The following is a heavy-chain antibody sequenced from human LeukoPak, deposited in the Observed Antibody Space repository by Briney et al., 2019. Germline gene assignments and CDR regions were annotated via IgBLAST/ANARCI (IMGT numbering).Heavy chain of an antibody. D-gene: IGHD3-3*01. V-gene: IGHV3-30-3*01. CDR1: GFTFSSYA. CDR3: VRDALPRSYYDFWSGLFDP. J-gene: IGHJ5*02. CDR2: ISYDGSNK. Sequence: GGSLRLSCAASGFTFSSYAMHWVRQAPGKGLEWVAVISYDGSNKYYADSVKGRFTISRDNSKNTLYLQMNSLRAEDTAVYYCVRDALPRSYYDFWSGLFDPWGQGTLVTVSS.